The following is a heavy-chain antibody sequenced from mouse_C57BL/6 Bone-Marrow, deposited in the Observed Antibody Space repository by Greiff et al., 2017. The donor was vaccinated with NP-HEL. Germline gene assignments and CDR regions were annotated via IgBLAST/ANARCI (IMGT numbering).Heavy chain of an antibody. CDR3: ARQGRITTVVAPYAMDY. CDR2: ISSGSSTI. CDR1: GFTFSDYG. J-gene: IGHJ4*01. Sequence: EVKLVESVGGLVKPGGSLKLSCAASGFTFSDYGMHWVRQAPEKGLEWVAYISSGSSTIYYADTVKGRFTISRDNAKNTLFLQMTRLRSEDTAMYYCARQGRITTVVAPYAMDYWGQGTSVTVSS. V-gene: IGHV5-17*01. D-gene: IGHD1-1*01.